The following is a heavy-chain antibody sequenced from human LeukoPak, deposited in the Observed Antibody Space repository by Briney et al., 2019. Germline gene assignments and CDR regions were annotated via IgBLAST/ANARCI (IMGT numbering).Heavy chain of an antibody. CDR3: ARDSTYYYASGSSGPHYFDN. J-gene: IGHJ4*02. Sequence: GRSLRLSCAASGFTFSSYAMHWVRQAPGKGLEWVSIISSGGSYEYYADSVKGRFTISRDNSKNTLYLQLNSLRAEDTAVYYCARDSTYYYASGSSGPHYFDNGGQGTLVTVSS. CDR1: GFTFSSYA. D-gene: IGHD3-10*01. CDR2: ISSGGSYE. V-gene: IGHV3-30*01.